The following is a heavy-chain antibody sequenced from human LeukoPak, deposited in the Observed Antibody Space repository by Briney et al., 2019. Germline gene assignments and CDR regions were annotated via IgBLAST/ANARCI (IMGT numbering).Heavy chain of an antibody. Sequence: SPSETLPLTCTVSGGSISSSSYYWGWIRQPPGKGMEWIGSIYYSGSTYYNPSLKSRVTISVDTSKNQFSLKLSSVTAADTAVYYCARHPGYYDILYYYIDVWGKGTTVTISS. D-gene: IGHD3-9*01. CDR2: IYYSGST. J-gene: IGHJ6*03. CDR1: GGSISSSSYY. V-gene: IGHV4-39*01. CDR3: ARHPGYYDILYYYIDV.